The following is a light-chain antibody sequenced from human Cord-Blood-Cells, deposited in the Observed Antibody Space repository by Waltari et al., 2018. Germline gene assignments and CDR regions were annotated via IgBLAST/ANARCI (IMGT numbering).Light chain of an antibody. J-gene: IGLJ7*01. Sequence: QSALTQPASVSGSPGHSITIPCTGTSSDVGSYNLVSWYQQHPGKAPKLMIYEVSKRPSGVSNRFSGSKSGNTASLTISGLQAEDEADYYCCSYAGSSTLFGGGTQLTVL. V-gene: IGLV2-23*02. CDR1: SSDVGSYNL. CDR3: CSYAGSSTL. CDR2: EVS.